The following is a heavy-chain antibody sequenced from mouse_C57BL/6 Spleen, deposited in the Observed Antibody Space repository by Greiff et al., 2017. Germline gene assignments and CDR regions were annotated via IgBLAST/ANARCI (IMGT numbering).Heavy chain of an antibody. D-gene: IGHD4-1*01. J-gene: IGHJ4*01. CDR3: ARHQNWDNYAMDY. CDR1: GFSLTSYG. Sequence: VQVVESGPGLVAPSQSLSITCTVSGFSLTSYGVHWVRQPPGKGLEWLVVIWSDGSTTYNSALKSRLSISKDNSKSQVFLKMNSLQTDDTAMYYCARHQNWDNYAMDYRGQGTSVTVAS. CDR2: IWSDGST. V-gene: IGHV2-6-1*01.